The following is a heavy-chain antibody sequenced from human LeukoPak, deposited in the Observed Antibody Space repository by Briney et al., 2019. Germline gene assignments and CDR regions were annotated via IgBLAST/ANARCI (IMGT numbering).Heavy chain of an antibody. CDR3: ARQGCSSTSCVDY. CDR2: IYYSGSI. Sequence: SETLSLTCTVSGASISSYYWSWIRQPPGKGLEWIGDIYYSGSIKYNPSLKSRVTISVDTSKNQFSLKLSSVTAADTAVYYCARQGCSSTSCVDYWGQGTLVTVSS. CDR1: GASISSYY. J-gene: IGHJ4*02. D-gene: IGHD2-2*01. V-gene: IGHV4-59*01.